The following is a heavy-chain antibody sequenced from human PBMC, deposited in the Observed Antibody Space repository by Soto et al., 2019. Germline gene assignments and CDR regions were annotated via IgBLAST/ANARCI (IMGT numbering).Heavy chain of an antibody. CDR1: GFTVGNYG. Sequence: DVQLLESGGGLVQPGGSLRLSCATSGFTVGNYGMNWVRQAPGKGLEWVSGISGGGGNTYYADSVKGRFTISRDPSKNTVFLEMNSQRAEDTAVYYCVKGFIVVVTVLRPDEAFDVCGQVILVIVSS. CDR2: ISGGGGNT. V-gene: IGHV3-23*01. CDR3: VKGFIVVVTVLRPDEAFDV. J-gene: IGHJ3*01. D-gene: IGHD2-21*02.